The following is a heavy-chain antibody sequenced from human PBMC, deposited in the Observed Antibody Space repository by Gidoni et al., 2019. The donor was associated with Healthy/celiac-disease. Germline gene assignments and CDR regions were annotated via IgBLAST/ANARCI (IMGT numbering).Heavy chain of an antibody. CDR3: ARGSYSSGWDDYYYYHYGMDV. CDR1: GFPFSSYW. V-gene: IGHV3-74*01. D-gene: IGHD6-19*01. CDR2: INSDGSST. Sequence: EVQLVESGGGLVQPGGSLSLSCAASGFPFSSYWMHWVRQAPGKGLVWVSRINSDGSSTSYADSVKGRFTISRDNAKNTLYLQMNSLRAEDTAVYYCARGSYSSGWDDYYYYHYGMDVWGQGTTVTVSS. J-gene: IGHJ6*02.